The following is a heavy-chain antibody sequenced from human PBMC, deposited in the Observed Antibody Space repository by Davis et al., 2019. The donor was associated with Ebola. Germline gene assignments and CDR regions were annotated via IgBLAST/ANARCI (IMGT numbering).Heavy chain of an antibody. D-gene: IGHD1-1*01. CDR1: GYTFTNYG. CDR2: INPHNGNT. CDR3: ARAQFPTTSDH. V-gene: IGHV1-18*04. Sequence: ASVKVSCKASGYTFTNYGITWVRQAPGQGLERMGWINPHNGNTNYAQNVQGRVTMTTDTSTSTAYMEVGSLRSDDTAVYYCARAQFPTTSDHWGQGTLVTVSS. J-gene: IGHJ4*02.